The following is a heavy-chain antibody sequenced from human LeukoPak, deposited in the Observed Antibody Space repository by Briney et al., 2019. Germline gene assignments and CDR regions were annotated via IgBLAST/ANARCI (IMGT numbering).Heavy chain of an antibody. CDR2: IYPGDSDT. D-gene: IGHD3-22*01. Sequence: GESLKISCKGSGYSFTSYWIGWVRQMPGKGLEWMGIIYPGDSDTRYSPSFQGQVTISADKSISTAYLQWSGLKASDTAMYYCARRWFYYDSSGYWIYAFDIWGQGTMVTVSS. J-gene: IGHJ3*02. CDR3: ARRWFYYDSSGYWIYAFDI. V-gene: IGHV5-51*01. CDR1: GYSFTSYW.